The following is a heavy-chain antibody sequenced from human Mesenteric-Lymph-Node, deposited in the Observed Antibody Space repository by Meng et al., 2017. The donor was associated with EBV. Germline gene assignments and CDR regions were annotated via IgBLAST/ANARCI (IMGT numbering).Heavy chain of an antibody. CDR2: TRNKANSYTT. V-gene: IGHV3-72*01. J-gene: IGHJ4*02. Sequence: QAVGFGGGLVPPGGSLRRPSAHSVFTFSDHYMDWVRQAPGKGLEWVGRTRNKANSYTTEYAASVKGRFTISRDDSKNSLYLQMNSLKTEDTAVYYRARGGEEGYSYGFDYWGQGTLVTVSS. D-gene: IGHD5-18*01. CDR3: ARGGEEGYSYGFDY. CDR1: VFTFSDHY.